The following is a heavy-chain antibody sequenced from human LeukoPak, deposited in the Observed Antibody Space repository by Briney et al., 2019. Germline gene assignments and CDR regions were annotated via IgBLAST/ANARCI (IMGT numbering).Heavy chain of an antibody. Sequence: SETLFLTCTVSGGSISSYYWSWIRQPPGKGLEWIGYIYYSGSTNYNPSLKSRVTISVDTSKNQFSLKLSSVTAADTAVYYCAGGSGSYLTYYYYYYGMDVWGQGTTVTVSS. CDR1: GGSISSYY. J-gene: IGHJ6*02. CDR2: IYYSGST. CDR3: AGGSGSYLTYYYYYYGMDV. D-gene: IGHD3-10*01. V-gene: IGHV4-59*01.